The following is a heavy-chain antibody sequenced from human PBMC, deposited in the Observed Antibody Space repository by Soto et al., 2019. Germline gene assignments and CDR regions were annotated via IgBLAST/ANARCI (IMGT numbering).Heavy chain of an antibody. V-gene: IGHV3-23*01. CDR1: GFTFSSYA. J-gene: IGHJ4*02. Sequence: GGSLRLSCAAPGFTFSSYAMSWVRQAPGKGLEWVSGISAGGDSRYYADSVKGRFTISRANSKNTLYLQMNGLRAEDTAVYYCAKVRAYYFDSSGHLDYWGQGALATVSS. CDR2: ISAGGDSR. CDR3: AKVRAYYFDSSGHLDY. D-gene: IGHD3-22*01.